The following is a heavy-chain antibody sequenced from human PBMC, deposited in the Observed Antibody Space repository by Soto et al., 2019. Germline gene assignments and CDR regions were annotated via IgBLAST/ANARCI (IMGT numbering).Heavy chain of an antibody. Sequence: DVQLVESGGALIQRGGSLRLSCAVVGMTVSGKKYVAWVRQAPGKGLEWVSGVYDADGKYYADSVKGRFTTSRDSSKTIVYLEMNDLGPEDTAIYYCATWLQREYAYDVWGLGTAVTVSS. CDR1: GMTVSGKKY. J-gene: IGHJ3*01. CDR3: ATWLQREYAYDV. D-gene: IGHD6-19*01. CDR2: VYDADGK. V-gene: IGHV3-53*01.